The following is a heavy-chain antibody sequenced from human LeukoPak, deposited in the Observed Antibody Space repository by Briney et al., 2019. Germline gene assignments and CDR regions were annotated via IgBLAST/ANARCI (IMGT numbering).Heavy chain of an antibody. Sequence: ASVKVSCKASEYTFTGYYMHWVRQAPGQGLEWMGRINPNNGGTNYAQKFQGRVTMTGDTSMSTAYMELSSLRSDDTAVYYCTRESGSYHGNDFWGQGTLVTVSS. CDR1: EYTFTGYY. V-gene: IGHV1-2*06. J-gene: IGHJ4*02. CDR2: INPNNGGT. D-gene: IGHD1-26*01. CDR3: TRESGSYHGNDF.